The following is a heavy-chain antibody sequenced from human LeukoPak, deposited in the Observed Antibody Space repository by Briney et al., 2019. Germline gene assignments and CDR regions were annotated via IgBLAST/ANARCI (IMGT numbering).Heavy chain of an antibody. CDR2: IYHSGST. V-gene: IGHV4-4*02. CDR1: GGSISSSNW. J-gene: IGHJ5*02. CDR3: AREAYQEWLLLAGGSKLNWFDP. Sequence: SGTLSLTCAVSGGSISSSNWWSWVRPPPGKGLEWMGEIYHSGSTNYNPSLKSRVTISVDKSKNQFSLKLSSVTAADTAVYYCAREAYQEWLLLAGGSKLNWFDPWGQGTLVTVSS. D-gene: IGHD3-3*01.